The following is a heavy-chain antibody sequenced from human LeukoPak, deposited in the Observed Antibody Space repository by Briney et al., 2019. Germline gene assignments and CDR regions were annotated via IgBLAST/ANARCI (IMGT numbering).Heavy chain of an antibody. CDR3: TRQEETQNTAMIRGDY. J-gene: IGHJ4*02. V-gene: IGHV3-11*03. D-gene: IGHD3-10*01. Sequence: PGGSLRLSCAASGFTFSDYYMSWIRQAPGKGLEWVSYISSSSSYTNYADSVKGRFTISRDNAKNSLYLQMNSLRAEDTAVYYCTRQEETQNTAMIRGDYWGQGTLVTVSS. CDR2: ISSSSSYT. CDR1: GFTFSDYY.